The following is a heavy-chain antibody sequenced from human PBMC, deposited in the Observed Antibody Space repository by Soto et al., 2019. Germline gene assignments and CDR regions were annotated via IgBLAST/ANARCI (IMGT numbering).Heavy chain of an antibody. CDR3: AKPLGYCSGGSCYGVGY. Sequence: EVQLLGSGGGLVQPGGSLRLSCAASGFTFSSYAMSWVRQAPGKGLEWVSAISGSGGSTYYADSVKGRFTISRDNSKKRLYLQMNSLRAEDTAVYDCAKPLGYCSGGSCYGVGYWRQGTLVTVSS. CDR2: ISGSGGST. CDR1: GFTFSSYA. D-gene: IGHD2-15*01. J-gene: IGHJ4*02. V-gene: IGHV3-23*01.